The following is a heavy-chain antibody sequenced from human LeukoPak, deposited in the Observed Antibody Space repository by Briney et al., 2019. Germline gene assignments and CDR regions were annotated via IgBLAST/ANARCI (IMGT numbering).Heavy chain of an antibody. CDR1: GGTFSSYA. CDR3: ATIIAAAGRGPPDY. CDR2: IIPIFGTA. Sequence: ASVKVSCKASGGTFSSYAISWVRQAPGQGLEWMGGIIPIFGTANYAQKFQGRVTITADESTSTAYMELSSLRSEDTAVYYCATIIAAAGRGPPDYWGQGTLVTVSS. J-gene: IGHJ4*02. D-gene: IGHD6-13*01. V-gene: IGHV1-69*13.